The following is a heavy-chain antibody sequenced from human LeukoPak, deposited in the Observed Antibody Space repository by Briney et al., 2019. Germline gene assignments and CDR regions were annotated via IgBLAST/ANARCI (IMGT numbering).Heavy chain of an antibody. J-gene: IGHJ4*02. CDR3: ARGYVASSGRYYFDS. CDR2: VSSSNTYI. V-gene: IGHV3-21*01. Sequence: PGGSLRLSCAASGFTFTSYCMNWVRQAPGKGLEWVSCVSSSNTYIYYADSVKGRFTISRDNAKNSLYLQMNSLRAEDTAVYYCARGYVASSGRYYFDSWGQGILVTVSS. CDR1: GFTFTSYC. D-gene: IGHD6-13*01.